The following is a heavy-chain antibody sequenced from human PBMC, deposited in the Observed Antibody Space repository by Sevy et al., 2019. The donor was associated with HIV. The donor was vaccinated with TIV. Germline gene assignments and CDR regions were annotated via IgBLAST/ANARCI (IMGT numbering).Heavy chain of an antibody. CDR2: ISDSGGRT. CDR1: GFTFSSYA. Sequence: GGSLRLSCAASGFTFSSYAMTWVRQAPGKGLEWVSVISDSGGRTNHADSVKGRFTISRDNSKNMVYLQMNSLRAEDTAVYYCAKSGIGVHYCSGNSCCPDYWGQGTLVTVSS. D-gene: IGHD2-15*01. CDR3: AKSGIGVHYCSGNSCCPDY. V-gene: IGHV3-23*01. J-gene: IGHJ4*02.